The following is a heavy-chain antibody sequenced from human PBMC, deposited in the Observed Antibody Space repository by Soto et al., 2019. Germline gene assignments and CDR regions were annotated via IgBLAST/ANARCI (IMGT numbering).Heavy chain of an antibody. CDR3: ARYCSPTSCTIRYGMDV. D-gene: IGHD2-2*01. CDR2: VSGSGGTT. Sequence: EVQLLESGGGLVQPGGSLRLSCVASGFTFSTYAMSWVRQAPREGLEWVSVVSGSGGTTYYADSVKDRFTISRDNSKNTLYLQMNSLRAEDSATYYCARYCSPTSCTIRYGMDVWGQGTTVTVSS. V-gene: IGHV3-23*01. CDR1: GFTFSTYA. J-gene: IGHJ6*02.